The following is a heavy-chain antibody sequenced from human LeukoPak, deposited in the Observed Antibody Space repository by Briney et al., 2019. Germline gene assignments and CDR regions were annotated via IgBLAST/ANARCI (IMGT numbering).Heavy chain of an antibody. CDR2: IYYSGSS. V-gene: IGHV4-59*01. Sequence: SETLSLTCTVSGDSISTFLWSWIRQPPGKGLEWIGYIYYSGSSNYNPSLKSRVTISVDTSKNQFSLKLTSVIAADTAVYYCARGGHYYDSSGYYNAFDIWGQGTMVTVSS. CDR3: ARGGHYYDSSGYYNAFDI. J-gene: IGHJ3*02. D-gene: IGHD3-22*01. CDR1: GDSISTFL.